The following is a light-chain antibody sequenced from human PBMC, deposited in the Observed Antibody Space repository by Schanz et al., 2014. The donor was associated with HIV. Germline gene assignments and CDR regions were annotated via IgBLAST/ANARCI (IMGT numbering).Light chain of an antibody. CDR1: QSISEW. V-gene: IGKV1-5*03. CDR3: QQCVTYPYT. Sequence: DIQMTQSPSTLSASVGDRITISCRASQSISEWLAWYQQRPGQAPNLLISEASTLESGVPSRFSGTGSGTEFTLTISSLQPGDFATYYCQQCVTYPYTFGQGTKLDIK. J-gene: IGKJ2*01. CDR2: EAS.